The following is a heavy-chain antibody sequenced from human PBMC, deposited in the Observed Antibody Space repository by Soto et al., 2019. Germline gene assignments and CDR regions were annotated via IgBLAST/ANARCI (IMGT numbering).Heavy chain of an antibody. CDR1: GGSFSGYY. J-gene: IGHJ6*03. D-gene: IGHD1-1*01. Sequence: SETLSLTCAVYGGSFSGYYWSWIRQPPGKGLEWIGEINHSGSTNYNPSLKSRVTISVDTSKNQFSLKLSSVTAADTAVYYCARGRNAYYYYMDVWGKGTTVTVSS. CDR3: ARGRNAYYYYMDV. V-gene: IGHV4-34*01. CDR2: INHSGST.